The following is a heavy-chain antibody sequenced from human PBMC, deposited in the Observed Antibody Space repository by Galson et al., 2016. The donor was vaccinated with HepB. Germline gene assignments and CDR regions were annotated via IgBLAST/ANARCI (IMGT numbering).Heavy chain of an antibody. J-gene: IGHJ3*02. V-gene: IGHV3-7*01. CDR3: ARTPGYSGTWYDAFDI. CDR1: GFTFNSYW. D-gene: IGHD6-13*01. CDR2: MNQDGSET. Sequence: SLRLSCAVSGFTFNSYWMSWVRQAPGKGLEWVANMNQDGSETYYVDSVKGRFTISRDNAKNSRYMQMDSLRAGDTAIYFCARTPGYSGTWYDAFDIWGPGTIVTVSS.